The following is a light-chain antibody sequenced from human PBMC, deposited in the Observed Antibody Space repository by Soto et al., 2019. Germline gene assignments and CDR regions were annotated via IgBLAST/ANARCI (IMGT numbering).Light chain of an antibody. CDR1: EDISTW. V-gene: IGKV1-12*01. J-gene: IGKJ1*01. Sequence: DIQMAQSPSSVSASVGDRVTITCRSSEDISTWLAWYQQKPGKAPKLLIYAASSLQSGVPSRFSGSGSGTDFTLTISSLQPEDFATYYCQQSYSTPRTWTFGQGTKVDIK. CDR3: QQSYSTPRTWT. CDR2: AAS.